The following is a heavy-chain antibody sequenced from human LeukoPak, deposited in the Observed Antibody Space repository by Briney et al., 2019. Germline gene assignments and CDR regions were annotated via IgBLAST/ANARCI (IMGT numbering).Heavy chain of an antibody. Sequence: AGGSLRLSCAASGFTFSNYAMSWVRQAPGKGLEWVSGISGSAGSTYYADSVKGRFTISRDNSKNTLYLQMNSLTDDDTAVYYCAKGGKWDVTPFDYWGQGTLVTVSS. J-gene: IGHJ4*02. CDR3: AKGGKWDVTPFDY. CDR2: ISGSAGST. CDR1: GFTFSNYA. V-gene: IGHV3-23*01. D-gene: IGHD1-26*01.